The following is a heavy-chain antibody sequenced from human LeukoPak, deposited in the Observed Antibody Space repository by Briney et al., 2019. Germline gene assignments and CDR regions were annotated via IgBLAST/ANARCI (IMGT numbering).Heavy chain of an antibody. V-gene: IGHV4-4*09. CDR3: ARLVDTAMVNYFDY. D-gene: IGHD5-18*01. Sequence: SETLSLTCTVSGGSISSYYWSWIRQPPGKGLVWIGYINTSGSTNYNPSLRSRVTISVDTSKNQFSLKLSSVTAADTAVYYCARLVDTAMVNYFDYRGQGTLVTVSS. CDR2: INTSGST. CDR1: GGSISSYY. J-gene: IGHJ4*02.